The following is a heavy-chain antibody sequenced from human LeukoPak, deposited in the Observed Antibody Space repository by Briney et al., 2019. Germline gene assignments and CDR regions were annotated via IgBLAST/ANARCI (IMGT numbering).Heavy chain of an antibody. CDR2: IIPIFGTA. V-gene: IGHV1-69*06. CDR3: AREHYFYYMDG. Sequence: SVKLSCKASGGTFSSYAISWVRQAPGQGLEWMGGIIPIFGTANYAQKFQGRVTITADTSTSTAYMELSSLRSEDTAVYYCAREHYFYYMDGWGKGTTVTVSS. J-gene: IGHJ6*03. CDR1: GGTFSSYA.